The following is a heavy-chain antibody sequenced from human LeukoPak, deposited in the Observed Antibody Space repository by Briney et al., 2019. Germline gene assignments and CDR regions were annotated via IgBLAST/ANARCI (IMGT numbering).Heavy chain of an antibody. J-gene: IGHJ4*02. D-gene: IGHD6-13*01. V-gene: IGHV4-59*12. Sequence: PSETLSLTCTVSGGSISSYYWSWIRQPPGKGLEWIGYIYYSGSTNYNPSLKSRVTISVDTSKNQFSLKLSSVTAADTAVYYCARERPGYSSSFDYWGQGTLDTVSS. CDR1: GGSISSYY. CDR3: ARERPGYSSSFDY. CDR2: IYYSGST.